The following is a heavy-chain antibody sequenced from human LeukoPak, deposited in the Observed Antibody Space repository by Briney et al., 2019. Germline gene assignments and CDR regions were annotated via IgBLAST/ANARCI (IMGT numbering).Heavy chain of an antibody. D-gene: IGHD2-15*01. CDR1: GFTVSSNY. V-gene: IGHV3-53*01. CDR2: IYSGGST. Sequence: GGSLRLSCAASGFTVSSNYMSWVRQAPGKGLEWVSVIYSGGSTYYADSVKGRFTISRDNSKNTLYLQMNSPRAEDTAVYYCARDPDTKYCSGGSCYGYWGQGTLVTVSS. CDR3: ARDPDTKYCSGGSCYGY. J-gene: IGHJ4*02.